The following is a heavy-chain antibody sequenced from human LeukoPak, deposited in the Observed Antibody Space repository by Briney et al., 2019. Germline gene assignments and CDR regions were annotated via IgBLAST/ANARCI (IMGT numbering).Heavy chain of an antibody. V-gene: IGHV3-74*01. CDR1: GFTFSTYG. CDR2: INTDGGT. J-gene: IGHJ5*02. Sequence: GGSLRLSCAASGFTFSTYGMYWVRQAPGKGLVWVSRINTDGGTSYADSVKGRFTISRDNAKNTLYLQMNSLRVEDTAVYYCASVAGGQSGYYHWGQGTLVTVSS. D-gene: IGHD5-12*01. CDR3: ASVAGGQSGYYH.